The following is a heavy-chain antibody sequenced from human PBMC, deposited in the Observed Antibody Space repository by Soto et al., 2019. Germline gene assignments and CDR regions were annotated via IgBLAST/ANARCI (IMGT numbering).Heavy chain of an antibody. V-gene: IGHV3-30*18. CDR1: GFTFSSYG. CDR2: ISYDGSNK. D-gene: IGHD3-3*01. Sequence: PGGSLRVSCAASGFTFSSYGMHWVRKAPGKGLEWVAVISYDGSNKYYADSVKGRFTISRDNSKNTLYLQMNSLRAEDTAVYYCAKGVMEWLLYANWFDPWGQGTLVTVSS. J-gene: IGHJ5*02. CDR3: AKGVMEWLLYANWFDP.